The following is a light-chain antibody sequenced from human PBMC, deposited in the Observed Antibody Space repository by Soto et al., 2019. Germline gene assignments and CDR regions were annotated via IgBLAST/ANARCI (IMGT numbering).Light chain of an antibody. CDR3: SSYAGSNNDV. J-gene: IGLJ1*01. CDR1: SSDIGAYDS. CDR2: EVS. V-gene: IGLV2-8*01. Sequence: QSALTQTPSASGSRGQSVTISCTGTSSDIGAYDSVSWYQHHPGKAPRALIYEVSKRPSGVPDRFSGSKSGNTASLSVSGLPTEDEADYYCSSYAGSNNDVFGTGTEVTVL.